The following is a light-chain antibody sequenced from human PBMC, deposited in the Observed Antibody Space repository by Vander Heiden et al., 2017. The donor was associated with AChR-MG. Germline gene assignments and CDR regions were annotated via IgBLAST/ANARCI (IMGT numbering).Light chain of an antibody. J-gene: IGKJ4*01. CDR3: QQGRNWPRT. V-gene: IGKV3-11*01. Sequence: EIVLTQSPATLSLSPGDRATLSCRASQSVSTYLAWYQQKPGQAPRLLIFDASNRATGIPARFSGSGSGTVFTLTISSLEPDDFAVYYCQQGRNWPRTFGGGTKVEV. CDR2: DAS. CDR1: QSVSTY.